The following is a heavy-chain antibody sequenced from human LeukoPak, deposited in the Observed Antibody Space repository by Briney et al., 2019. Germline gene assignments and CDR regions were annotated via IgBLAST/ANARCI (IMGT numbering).Heavy chain of an antibody. CDR2: IYSGGST. Sequence: GGSLRLSCAASGFTVSSNYMSWVRQAPGKGLGWVSVIYSGGSTYYADSVKGRFTISRDNSKNTLYLQMNSLRAEDTAVYYCARSTNYLDFDYWGQGTLVTVSS. V-gene: IGHV3-53*01. J-gene: IGHJ4*02. CDR1: GFTVSSNY. D-gene: IGHD1-7*01. CDR3: ARSTNYLDFDY.